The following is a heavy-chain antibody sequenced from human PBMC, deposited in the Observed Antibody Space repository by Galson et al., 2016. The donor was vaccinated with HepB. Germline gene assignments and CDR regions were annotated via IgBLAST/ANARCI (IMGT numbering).Heavy chain of an antibody. CDR1: GGSISSSDYY. CDR3: ARQPTSGSEFDP. CDR2: IYYSGST. Sequence: SETLSLTCTVSGGSISSSDYYWGWIRQPPGKGLEWIASIYYSGSTYYKPSLKSRVTISVDTSKNQFSLRLSYVTAADTAVYYCARQPTSGSEFDPWGQGTLVTVSS. V-gene: IGHV4-39*01. J-gene: IGHJ5*02. D-gene: IGHD5-12*01.